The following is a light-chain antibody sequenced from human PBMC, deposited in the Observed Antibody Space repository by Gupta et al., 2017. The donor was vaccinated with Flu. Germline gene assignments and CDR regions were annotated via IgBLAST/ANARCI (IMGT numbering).Light chain of an antibody. Sequence: VNNSWKGTSSDVGGDNYISLNQPRSAKPHNLMIYEVSKCSAGLPGRFSASKAGNTASLTVSGLQEEDDADYYCTAYACSNNWVFGGGTELTVL. V-gene: IGLV2-8*01. CDR1: SSDVGGDNY. J-gene: IGLJ3*02. CDR2: EVS. CDR3: TAYACSNNWV.